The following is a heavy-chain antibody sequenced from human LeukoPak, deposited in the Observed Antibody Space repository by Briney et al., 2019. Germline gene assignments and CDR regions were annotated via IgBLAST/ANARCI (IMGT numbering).Heavy chain of an antibody. J-gene: IGHJ6*03. CDR2: INHSGST. CDR3: ARGGGFYSCMDV. CDR1: GGSFSGYY. V-gene: IGHV4-34*01. D-gene: IGHD3-16*01. Sequence: SETLSLTCAVYGGSFSGYYWSWIRQPPGKGLEWIGEINHSGSTNYNPSLKSRVTISVDTSKNQFSLKMSSVTAADTAVFYCARGGGFYSCMDVWDRGTTVTVSS.